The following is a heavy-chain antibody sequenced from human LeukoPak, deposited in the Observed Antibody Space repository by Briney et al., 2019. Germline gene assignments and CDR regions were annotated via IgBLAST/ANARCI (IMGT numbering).Heavy chain of an antibody. J-gene: IGHJ4*02. V-gene: IGHV3-64D*06. CDR3: VKNYYDGSGSPSPYFDY. Sequence: GGSLRLSCSASGFTFRSYAMHWVRQAPGKGLEYVSAISSNGGSTYHADSVKGRFTISRDNSKNTLYLQMSSLRAEDTAVYYCVKNYYDGSGSPSPYFDYWGQGTLVTVSS. CDR2: ISSNGGST. D-gene: IGHD3-22*01. CDR1: GFTFRSYA.